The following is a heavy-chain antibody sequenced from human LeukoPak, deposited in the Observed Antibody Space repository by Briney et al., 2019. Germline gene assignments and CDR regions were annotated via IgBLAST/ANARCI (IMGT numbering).Heavy chain of an antibody. Sequence: EGSLRLSCAASGFTLSSHSMNWVRQAPGKGLEWVSSISSSSSYIYYADSVKGRFTISRDNAKNSLYLQMNSLRVEDTAVYHCARGYSNYGYTFDMWGQGTMVTVSS. CDR1: GFTLSSHS. V-gene: IGHV3-21*01. CDR2: ISSSSSYI. J-gene: IGHJ3*02. D-gene: IGHD4-11*01. CDR3: ARGYSNYGYTFDM.